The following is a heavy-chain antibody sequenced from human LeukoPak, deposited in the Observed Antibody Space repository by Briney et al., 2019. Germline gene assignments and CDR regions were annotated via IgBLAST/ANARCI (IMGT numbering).Heavy chain of an antibody. CDR1: GFPLSNHW. J-gene: IGHJ4*02. Sequence: GGSLRLSCAASGFPLSNHWMTWVRQAPGKGPEWVANIKKDGSEKYYVDSVEGRFTNSRDNANNLLYLQMNSLSAEDTAVYYCARGGSASSYFWVYWGQGTLVTVSS. V-gene: IGHV3-7*04. CDR2: IKKDGSEK. CDR3: ARGGSASSYFWVY. D-gene: IGHD2-15*01.